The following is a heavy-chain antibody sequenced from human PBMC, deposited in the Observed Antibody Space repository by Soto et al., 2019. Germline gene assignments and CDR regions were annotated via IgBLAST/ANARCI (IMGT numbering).Heavy chain of an antibody. J-gene: IGHJ4*02. V-gene: IGHV4-34*01. Sequence: QVHLQQWGAGLVKPSETLSLTCAVNGGAFNGYYWTWIRQSPGKGLQWIREINHSGTVDYNPSLKSRVTFSIDTSTKQLSLTLTSVTAADTAVYYCAIAGDALVRGSIGGLDYWGKGNVVTVSS. CDR2: INHSGTV. D-gene: IGHD3-10*01. CDR3: AIAGDALVRGSIGGLDY. CDR1: GGAFNGYY.